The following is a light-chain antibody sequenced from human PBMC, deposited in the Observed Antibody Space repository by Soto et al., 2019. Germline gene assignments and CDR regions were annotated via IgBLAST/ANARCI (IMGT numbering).Light chain of an antibody. CDR2: LND. V-gene: IGLV1-47*01. Sequence: QSVLTQPPSASGNPGQRLTISCSGTTSNILRNYVYWYRQLPGTAPRLLISLNDQWPSAVPDRFSGSKSGTSASLAISGLRSEDEADYYCASWDDSLSGYVFGTGTKVTVL. CDR3: ASWDDSLSGYV. J-gene: IGLJ1*01. CDR1: TSNILRNY.